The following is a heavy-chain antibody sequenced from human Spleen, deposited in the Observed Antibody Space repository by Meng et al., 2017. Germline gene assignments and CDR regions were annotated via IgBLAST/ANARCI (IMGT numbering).Heavy chain of an antibody. Sequence: QVQLVQSGAEVKKPGASVKVSCKASGYTFTSYAMHWVRQAPGQRLEWMGWINAGNGNTKYSQKFQGRVTITADTSASTAYMELSTLRSEDTAVYYCARDFTSGSSGDPWGQGTLVTVSS. J-gene: IGHJ5*02. CDR3: ARDFTSGSSGDP. CDR1: GYTFTSYA. V-gene: IGHV1-3*01. D-gene: IGHD6-19*01. CDR2: INAGNGNT.